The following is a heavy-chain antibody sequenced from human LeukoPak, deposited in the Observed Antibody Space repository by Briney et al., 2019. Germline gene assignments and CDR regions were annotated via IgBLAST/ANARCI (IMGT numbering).Heavy chain of an antibody. CDR2: ISLDGSSK. D-gene: IGHD2/OR15-2a*01. CDR3: TKDDPINRS. CDR1: GFSFSNYG. V-gene: IGHV3-30*18. Sequence: GGSLRLSCAASGFSFSNYGMHWVRQAPGKGLEWVALISLDGSSKYYADSVKGRFTISRDNSKNTLYLQMNSLKTEDTAIYYCTKDDPINRSWGQGTLVTVSS. J-gene: IGHJ4*02.